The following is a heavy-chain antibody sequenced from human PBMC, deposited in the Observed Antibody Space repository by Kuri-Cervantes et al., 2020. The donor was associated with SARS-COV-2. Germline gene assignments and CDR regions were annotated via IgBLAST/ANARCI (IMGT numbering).Heavy chain of an antibody. CDR1: GFTFSSYS. J-gene: IGHJ4*02. Sequence: GGSLRLSCAASGFTFSSYSMNWVRQAPGKGLEWVSYIGPSGTTKYYADSVKGRFTISRDNAKSSLYLQMSSLRAEDTAVYYCARDLRLGKSLDYWGQGTLVTVSS. D-gene: IGHD7-27*01. V-gene: IGHV3-48*04. CDR2: IGPSGTTK. CDR3: ARDLRLGKSLDY.